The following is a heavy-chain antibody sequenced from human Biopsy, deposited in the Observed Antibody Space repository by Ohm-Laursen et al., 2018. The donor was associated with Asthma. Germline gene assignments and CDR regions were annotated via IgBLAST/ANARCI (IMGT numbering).Heavy chain of an antibody. V-gene: IGHV1-69*17. Sequence: GSSVKVSCKASGGTFSSYAISWVRQAPGQGLEWMGGIIPIFGIANYAQKFQGRVTITADKSTSTAYMELSSLRSEDTAVYYCARGGSHSSRRYYFDYWGQGTLVTVSS. D-gene: IGHD1-26*01. CDR1: GGTFSSYA. J-gene: IGHJ4*02. CDR3: ARGGSHSSRRYYFDY. CDR2: IIPIFGIA.